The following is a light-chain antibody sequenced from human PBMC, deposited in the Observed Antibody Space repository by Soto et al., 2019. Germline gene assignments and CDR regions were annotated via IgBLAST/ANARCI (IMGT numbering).Light chain of an antibody. CDR3: QQYNSYSLVWT. Sequence: DIQMTQSPSTLSASVGDRVTITCRASQSISSWLAWYQQKPGKAPKLLIYKASSLESGVPSRLSGSGSGTEFTLTISSLQPDDFATYYCQQYNSYSLVWTFGQGTKVEIK. V-gene: IGKV1-5*03. CDR1: QSISSW. CDR2: KAS. J-gene: IGKJ1*01.